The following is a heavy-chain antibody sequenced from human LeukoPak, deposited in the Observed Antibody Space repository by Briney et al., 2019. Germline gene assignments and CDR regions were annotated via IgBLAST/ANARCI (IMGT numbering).Heavy chain of an antibody. D-gene: IGHD6-6*01. CDR1: GFTFSSYG. CDR3: AKDRGPYSSSSFPGGFDP. V-gene: IGHV3-30*18. Sequence: GRSLRLSCAASGFTFSSYGMHWVRQAPGKGLEWVAVISYDGSNKYYADSVKGRFTISRDNSKNTLYLQMNSPRAEDTAGYYCAKDRGPYSSSSFPGGFDPWGQGTLVTVSS. J-gene: IGHJ5*02. CDR2: ISYDGSNK.